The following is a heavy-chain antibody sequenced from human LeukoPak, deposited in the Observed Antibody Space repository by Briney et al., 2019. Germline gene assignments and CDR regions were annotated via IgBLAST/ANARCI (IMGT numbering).Heavy chain of an antibody. Sequence: GASVKVSCKASGYTFTSYGISWVRQAPGQGLEWMGWISAYNGNTNYAQKLQGRVTMTTDTSTSTAYMELRSLRSDDTAVYYCARGDNYLGYSGYDYGQDYYYYGIDVWGQGTTVTVSS. V-gene: IGHV1-18*01. D-gene: IGHD5-12*01. CDR1: GYTFTSYG. J-gene: IGHJ6*02. CDR2: ISAYNGNT. CDR3: ARGDNYLGYSGYDYGQDYYYYGIDV.